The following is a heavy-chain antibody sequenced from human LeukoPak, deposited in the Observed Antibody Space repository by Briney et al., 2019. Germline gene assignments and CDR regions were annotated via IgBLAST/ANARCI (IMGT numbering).Heavy chain of an antibody. CDR2: ISSSSSTI. V-gene: IGHV3-48*02. CDR3: ARDKNTGESGSYY. D-gene: IGHD1-26*01. J-gene: IGHJ4*02. Sequence: PGGALRLSCAASGFTFSSYSMNWVRQAPGKGVEWVSYISSSSSTIYYADSVKGRFTISRDNAKNSLYLQMNSLRDEDTAVYYCARDKNTGESGSYYWGQGTLVTVSS. CDR1: GFTFSSYS.